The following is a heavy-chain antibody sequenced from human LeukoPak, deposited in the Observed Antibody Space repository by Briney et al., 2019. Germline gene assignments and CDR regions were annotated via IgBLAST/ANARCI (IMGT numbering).Heavy chain of an antibody. V-gene: IGHV4-4*09. CDR3: AGVYYYYMDV. Sequence: PSETLSLTCTVSGGSISSYYWSWIRQPPGKGLEWIGYIYTSGSTNYNPSLKSRVTISVGTSKNQFSLKLSSVTAADTAVYYCAGVYYYYMDVWGKGTTVTVSS. CDR2: IYTSGST. CDR1: GGSISSYY. J-gene: IGHJ6*03.